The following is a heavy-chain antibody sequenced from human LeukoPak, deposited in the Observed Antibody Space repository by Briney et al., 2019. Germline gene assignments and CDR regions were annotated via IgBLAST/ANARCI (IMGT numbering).Heavy chain of an antibody. D-gene: IGHD3-22*01. V-gene: IGHV3-48*01. Sequence: GGSLRLSCAASGFTFSSYSMNWVRQAPGKGLEWVSYISSSSSTIYYADSVKGRFTISRDNSKNTLYLQMNSLRAEDTAVYYCARGRIDDSSGVYYFDYWGQGTLVTVSS. CDR2: ISSSSSTI. J-gene: IGHJ4*02. CDR1: GFTFSSYS. CDR3: ARGRIDDSSGVYYFDY.